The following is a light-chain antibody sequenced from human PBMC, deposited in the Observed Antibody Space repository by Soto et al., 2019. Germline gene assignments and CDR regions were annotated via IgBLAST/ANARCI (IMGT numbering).Light chain of an antibody. CDR3: QQYDSSPRT. CDR2: GTS. J-gene: IGKJ1*01. V-gene: IGKV3-20*01. Sequence: EIVLTQSPGTLSLSPGDRGTLSCRASQSVSSSSLAWYQQKAGQAPRLLIYGTSIRATGIPARFSGSGSGTDFTLTIRRLEPEDFEVYYCQQYDSSPRTFGQGTRVEIK. CDR1: QSVSSSS.